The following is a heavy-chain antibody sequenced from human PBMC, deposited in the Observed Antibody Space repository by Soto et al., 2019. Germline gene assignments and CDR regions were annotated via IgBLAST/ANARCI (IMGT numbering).Heavy chain of an antibody. CDR2: ISYDGSNK. V-gene: IGHV3-30-3*01. J-gene: IGHJ4*02. CDR1: GFTFSSYA. Sequence: QVQLVESGGGVVQPGRSLILSCAASGFTFSSYAMHWVRQAPGKGLEWVAVISYDGSNKYYADSVKGRFTISRDNSKNTLYLQMNSLRDEDTAVYYCARDLAAAGIMGLAFYWGQGTLVTVSS. D-gene: IGHD6-13*01. CDR3: ARDLAAAGIMGLAFY.